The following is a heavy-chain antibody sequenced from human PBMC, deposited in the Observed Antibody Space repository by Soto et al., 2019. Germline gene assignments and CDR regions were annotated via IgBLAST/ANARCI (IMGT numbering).Heavy chain of an antibody. J-gene: IGHJ6*03. CDR1: GFTFSGSA. V-gene: IGHV3-73*01. CDR2: IRSKANSYAT. CDR3: RTHYGDYYYYYYYMDV. D-gene: IGHD4-17*01. Sequence: ESGGGLVQPGGSLKLSCAASGFTFSGSAMHWVRQASGKGLEWVGRIRSKANSYATAYAASVKGRFTISRDDSKNTAYLQMNSLKTEDTAVYYCRTHYGDYYYYYYYMDVWGKGTTVTVSS.